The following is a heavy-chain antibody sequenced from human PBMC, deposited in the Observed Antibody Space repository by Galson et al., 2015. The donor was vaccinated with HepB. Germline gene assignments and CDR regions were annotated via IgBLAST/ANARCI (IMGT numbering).Heavy chain of an antibody. CDR1: GYTFTSYD. Sequence: SVKVSCKASGYTFTSYDINWVRQATGQGLEWMGWMNPNSGNTGYAQKFQGRVTMTRNTSISTAYMELSSLRSDDTAVYYCARGRTITIFGVVIRSDYYYYYMDVWGKGTTVTVSS. V-gene: IGHV1-8*01. D-gene: IGHD3-3*01. CDR2: MNPNSGNT. J-gene: IGHJ6*03. CDR3: ARGRTITIFGVVIRSDYYYYYMDV.